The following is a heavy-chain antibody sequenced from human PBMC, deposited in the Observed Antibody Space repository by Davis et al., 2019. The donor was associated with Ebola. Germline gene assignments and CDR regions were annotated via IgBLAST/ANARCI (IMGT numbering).Heavy chain of an antibody. Sequence: AASVKVSCKASGYTFTSYGISWVRQAPGQGFEWMGWISAYNGNTNYAQKLQGRVTMTTDTSTSTAYMELRSLRSDDTAVYYCARDRSYYGSRGYYFDYWGQGTLVTVSS. D-gene: IGHD3-10*01. V-gene: IGHV1-18*01. CDR1: GYTFTSYG. CDR3: ARDRSYYGSRGYYFDY. J-gene: IGHJ4*02. CDR2: ISAYNGNT.